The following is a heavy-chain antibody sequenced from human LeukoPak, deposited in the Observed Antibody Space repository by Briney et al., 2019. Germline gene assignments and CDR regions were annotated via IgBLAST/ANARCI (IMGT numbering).Heavy chain of an antibody. CDR1: GGSISSGGYY. D-gene: IGHD3-22*01. CDR3: ARDYRQDYYDSSGYFTMDYGMDV. V-gene: IGHV4-31*03. Sequence: PSETLSLTCTVSGGSISSGGYYWSWIRQHPGKGLEWIGYIYYSGSTYYNPSLKSRVTISVDTSKNQFSLKLSSVTAADTAVYYCARDYRQDYYDSSGYFTMDYGMDVWGQGTTVTVSS. CDR2: IYYSGST. J-gene: IGHJ6*02.